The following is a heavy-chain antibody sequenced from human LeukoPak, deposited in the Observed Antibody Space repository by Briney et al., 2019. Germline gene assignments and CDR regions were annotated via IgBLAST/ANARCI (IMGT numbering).Heavy chain of an antibody. CDR1: GYTFTSYG. J-gene: IGHJ4*02. Sequence: ASVKVSCKASGYTFTSYGISWVRQAPGQGLEWMGWISAYNGNTNYAQKLQGRVTMTTDTSTSTAYMELRSLRSDDTAVYYCARDQADDYVWGSYRYADHFDYWGQGTLVTVSS. CDR3: ARDQADDYVWGSYRYADHFDY. CDR2: ISAYNGNT. V-gene: IGHV1-18*01. D-gene: IGHD3-16*02.